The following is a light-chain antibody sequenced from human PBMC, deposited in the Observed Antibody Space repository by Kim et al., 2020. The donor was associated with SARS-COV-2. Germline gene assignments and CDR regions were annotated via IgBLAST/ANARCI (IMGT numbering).Light chain of an antibody. V-gene: IGKV3D-15*01. Sequence: LSPGERAPLSCRASQSIGTDLSWYQNKPGQAPRLLIYNAFTRATGIPARISGSGSGTDFTLTISSLQSEDFAVYYCQQYNDWPLTFGGGTKVEI. CDR1: QSIGTD. CDR2: NAF. J-gene: IGKJ4*01. CDR3: QQYNDWPLT.